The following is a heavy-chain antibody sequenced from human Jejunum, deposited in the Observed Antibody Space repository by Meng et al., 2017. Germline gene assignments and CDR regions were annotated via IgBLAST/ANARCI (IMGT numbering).Heavy chain of an antibody. CDR2: MYHTGPT. Sequence: GSLRLSCAVSGYSISSGSYWGWIRQPPGKGLEWIGRMYHTGPTYYNPSLKSRVTITVDTSKTQFSLRLSSVTAADTALYYCASGWGDRTTCYAGYYYYYTAMDVWGQGTTVTVSS. CDR3: ASGWGDRTTCYAGYYYYYTAMDV. V-gene: IGHV4-38-2*01. D-gene: IGHD2-2*01. CDR1: GYSISSGSY. J-gene: IGHJ6*02.